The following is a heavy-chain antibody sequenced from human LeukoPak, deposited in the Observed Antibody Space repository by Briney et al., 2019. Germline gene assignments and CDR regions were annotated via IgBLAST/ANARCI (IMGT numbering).Heavy chain of an antibody. J-gene: IGHJ4*02. Sequence: PSETLSLTCIVSGDSISRNNYHWGWIRQPRGKGLEWFGSIFYTGNTYYKTSLKSRVTISVDTTKNQFSLKLSSVTAADTAVYYCARIGLYGVLITSAPDYWGQGILVTVSS. CDR1: GDSISRNNYH. CDR3: ARIGLYGVLITSAPDY. D-gene: IGHD3-3*01. CDR2: IFYTGNT. V-gene: IGHV4-39*01.